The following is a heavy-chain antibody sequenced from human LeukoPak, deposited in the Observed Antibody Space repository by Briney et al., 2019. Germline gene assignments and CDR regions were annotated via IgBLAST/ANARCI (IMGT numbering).Heavy chain of an antibody. V-gene: IGHV4-34*01. D-gene: IGHD6-13*01. CDR2: INHSGST. CDR1: GGSFSGYY. J-gene: IGHJ5*02. CDR3: ARRLRGYSSTTNWFDP. Sequence: SETLSLTCAVYGGSFSGYYWSWIRQPPGKGLEWIGEINHSGSTNYNPSLKSRVTISVDTSKNQFSLKLGSVTAADTAVYYCARRLRGYSSTTNWFDPWGQGTLVTVSS.